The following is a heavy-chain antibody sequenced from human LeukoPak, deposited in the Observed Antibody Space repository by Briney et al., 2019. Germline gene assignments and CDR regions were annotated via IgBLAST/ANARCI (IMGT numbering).Heavy chain of an antibody. V-gene: IGHV3-73*01. Sequence: GGSLRLSCAASGFTFSGSAMHWVRQASGKGLEWLGRIRSKANSYATAYAASVKGRFTISRDDLKNTAYLQMNSLKTEDTAAYYCTSTYYDYVWGSYRYLFDYWGQGTLVTVSS. CDR2: IRSKANSYAT. CDR3: TSTYYDYVWGSYRYLFDY. J-gene: IGHJ4*02. CDR1: GFTFSGSA. D-gene: IGHD3-16*02.